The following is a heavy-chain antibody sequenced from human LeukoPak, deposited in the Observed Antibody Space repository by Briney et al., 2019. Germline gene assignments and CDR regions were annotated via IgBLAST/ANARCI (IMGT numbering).Heavy chain of an antibody. V-gene: IGHV1-69*04. CDR2: IIPILGIA. J-gene: IGHJ5*02. Sequence: GASVKVSCKASGGTFTSYAISWVRQAPGQGLEWMGRIIPILGIANYAQKFQGRVTITADKSTSTAYMELSSLRSEDTAVYYCARAYYGSGSYSKWFDPWGQGTLVTVSS. CDR3: ARAYYGSGSYSKWFDP. CDR1: GGTFTSYA. D-gene: IGHD3-10*01.